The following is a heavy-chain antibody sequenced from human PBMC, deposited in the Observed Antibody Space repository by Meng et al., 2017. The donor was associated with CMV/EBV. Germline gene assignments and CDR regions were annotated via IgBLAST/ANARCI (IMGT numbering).Heavy chain of an antibody. Sequence: ASVKVSCKASGYTFTSYYMHWVRQAPGQGLEWMGIINPSGGSTSYAQKFQGRVTMTRDTSTSTVYMELSSLRSEDTAVYYCARDPPGDGEQYYYYGMDVWGQGTTVTVSS. D-gene: IGHD4-17*01. CDR3: ARDPPGDGEQYYYYGMDV. CDR2: INPSGGST. CDR1: GYTFTSYY. J-gene: IGHJ6*02. V-gene: IGHV1-46*01.